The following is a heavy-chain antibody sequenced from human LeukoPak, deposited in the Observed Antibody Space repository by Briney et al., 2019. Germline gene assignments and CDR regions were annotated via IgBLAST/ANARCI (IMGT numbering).Heavy chain of an antibody. J-gene: IGHJ3*02. CDR1: GGSISSYY. CDR2: IYTSGST. D-gene: IGHD3-3*01. Sequence: SETLSLTCTVSGGSISSYYWSWIRQPAGKGLEWIGRIYTSGSTNYNPSLKSRVTMSVDTSKNQFSLKLSSVTAADTAVYYCARDLKYYDFWSGYPRTDALDIWGQGTMVTVSS. V-gene: IGHV4-4*07. CDR3: ARDLKYYDFWSGYPRTDALDI.